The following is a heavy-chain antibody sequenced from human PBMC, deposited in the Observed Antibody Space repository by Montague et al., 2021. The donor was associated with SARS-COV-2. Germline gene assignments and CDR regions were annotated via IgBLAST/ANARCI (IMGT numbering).Heavy chain of an antibody. J-gene: IGHJ4*02. V-gene: IGHV4-39*01. CDR2: IYYSGXT. CDR3: ARHLRVGNRWNGFEADY. D-gene: IGHD1-1*01. Sequence: SETLSLTCTVSGDSISSTDHYWAWMRQPPGKGLEWIASIYYSGXTXYXXXXKXRVTISVDTSKNLLSLQLNSVTPADTSVYYCARHLRVGNRWNGFEADYWGQGALVSVSS. CDR1: GDSISSTDHY.